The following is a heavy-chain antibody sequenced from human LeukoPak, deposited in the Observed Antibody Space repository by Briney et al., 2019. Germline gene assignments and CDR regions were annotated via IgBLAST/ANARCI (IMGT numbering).Heavy chain of an antibody. CDR3: AKDWEAKAAVAQYYFDY. V-gene: IGHV3-48*04. CDR2: ISNSSSTK. D-gene: IGHD6-13*01. CDR1: GFTFSSYW. Sequence: GGSLRLSCAASGFTFSSYWMSWVRQAPGKGLEWVSYISNSSSTKYYADSVKGRFTISRDNAKSSLYLQMNSLRAEDTAVYYCAKDWEAKAAVAQYYFDYWGQGTLVTVSS. J-gene: IGHJ4*02.